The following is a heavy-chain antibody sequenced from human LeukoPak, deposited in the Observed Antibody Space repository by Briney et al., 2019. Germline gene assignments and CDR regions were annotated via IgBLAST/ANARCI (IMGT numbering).Heavy chain of an antibody. CDR3: ARVESQYDSRGYDVYFQH. J-gene: IGHJ1*01. Sequence: SETLSLTCAVYGGSFSGYYWSWIRQPPGKGLEWIGEINHSGSTNYNPSLKSRVTMSVDTSKNQFSLKLSSVTAADTAVYYCARVESQYDSRGYDVYFQHWGQGTLVTVSS. CDR1: GGSFSGYY. CDR2: INHSGST. V-gene: IGHV4-34*01. D-gene: IGHD3-22*01.